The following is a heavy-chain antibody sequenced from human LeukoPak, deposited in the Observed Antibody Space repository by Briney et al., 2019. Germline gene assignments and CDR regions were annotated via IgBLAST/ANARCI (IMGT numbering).Heavy chain of an antibody. Sequence: SGRSLRLSCAASGFTFSSFGMSWVRQAPGKGLEWVSYINYDGRDVYYADSVKGRFTTSRDNAKNSLYLQVNSLRDEDTAVYYCARDLYSYGRFDYWGQGTLVTISS. D-gene: IGHD5-18*01. V-gene: IGHV3-48*02. CDR3: ARDLYSYGRFDY. CDR2: INYDGRDV. CDR1: GFTFSSFG. J-gene: IGHJ4*02.